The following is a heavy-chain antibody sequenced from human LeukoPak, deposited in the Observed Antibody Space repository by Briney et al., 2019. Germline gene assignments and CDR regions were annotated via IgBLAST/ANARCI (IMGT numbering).Heavy chain of an antibody. CDR1: GFTFSSYS. J-gene: IGHJ6*02. D-gene: IGHD3-9*01. CDR2: ISSSSSYI. V-gene: IGHV3-21*04. CDR3: ARDTGYDILTGSGNYGMDV. Sequence: PGGSLRLSCAASGFTFSSYSMNWVRQAPGKGLEWVSSISSSSSYIYYADSVKGRFTISRDNAKNSLYLQMNSLRAEDTAVYYCARDTGYDILTGSGNYGMDVWGQGTTVTVSS.